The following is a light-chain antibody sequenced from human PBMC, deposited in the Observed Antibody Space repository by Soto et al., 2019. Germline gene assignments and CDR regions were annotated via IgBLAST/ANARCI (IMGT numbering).Light chain of an antibody. J-gene: IGLJ2*01. V-gene: IGLV4-69*01. CDR3: PTWVTGIHI. CDR2: LNSDGSH. Sequence: QLVLTQSPSASASLGASVKLTCTLSSGHSNYAIAWHQQQPEKGPRFLMKLNSDGSHSKGDGIPDRFSGSSSGAERYLTISTLQSEDEADYYCPTWVTGIHIFGGGTKLTVL. CDR1: SGHSNYA.